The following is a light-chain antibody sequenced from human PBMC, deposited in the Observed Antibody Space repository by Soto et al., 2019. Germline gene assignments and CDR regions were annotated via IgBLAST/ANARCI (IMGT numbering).Light chain of an antibody. V-gene: IGKV2-28*01. J-gene: IGKJ1*01. CDR1: RSLLHSNGYNY. CDR2: LGS. CDR3: MQPLQSWT. Sequence: DIVMTQSPLSLPVTPGEPASISCRSSRSLLHSNGYNYLDWYLQKPGQSPQLLIYLGSNRASGVPDRFSGSGSGTDFTLKISRVEAEHVGVYYCMQPLQSWTFGQGTKVDIK.